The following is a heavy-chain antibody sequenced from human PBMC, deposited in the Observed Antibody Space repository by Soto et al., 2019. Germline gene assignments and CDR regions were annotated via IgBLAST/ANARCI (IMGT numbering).Heavy chain of an antibody. CDR3: ARDPTMVRGAGVDY. Sequence: GASVKVSCMASGYTFTIYGISWVRQAPGQGLDWMGWISAYNGNTNYAQKLQGRVTMTTDTSTSTAYMELRSLRSDDTAVYYCARDPTMVRGAGVDYWGQGTLVTVSS. V-gene: IGHV1-18*04. D-gene: IGHD3-10*01. CDR1: GYTFTIYG. J-gene: IGHJ4*02. CDR2: ISAYNGNT.